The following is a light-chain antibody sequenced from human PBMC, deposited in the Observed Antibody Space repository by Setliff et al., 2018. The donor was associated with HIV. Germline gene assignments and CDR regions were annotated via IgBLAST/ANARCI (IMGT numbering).Light chain of an antibody. CDR3: CSYAGSYNLYV. Sequence: QSALTQPRSVSGPPGQSITISCTGTSSDVGGYKYVSWYQQYPGKAPKLMIYDVNKRPSGVPDRFSGSKSGNSASLTISGLQAEDEADYYCCSYAGSYNLYVFGSGTKVTV. CDR2: DVN. V-gene: IGLV2-11*01. CDR1: SSDVGGYKY. J-gene: IGLJ1*01.